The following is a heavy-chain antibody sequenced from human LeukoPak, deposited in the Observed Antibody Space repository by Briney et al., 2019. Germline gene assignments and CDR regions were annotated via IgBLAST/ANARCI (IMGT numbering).Heavy chain of an antibody. Sequence: PGGSLRLSCAASGFTFSSYWMHWVRQAPGRGLAWVSRINSEGSSTSYADSVKGRFTISRDNAKNTLYLQMNSLRAEDTAVYYCAKGLYDSSGYGFDYWGQGALVTVSS. CDR2: INSEGSST. D-gene: IGHD3-22*01. V-gene: IGHV3-74*01. CDR1: GFTFSSYW. J-gene: IGHJ4*02. CDR3: AKGLYDSSGYGFDY.